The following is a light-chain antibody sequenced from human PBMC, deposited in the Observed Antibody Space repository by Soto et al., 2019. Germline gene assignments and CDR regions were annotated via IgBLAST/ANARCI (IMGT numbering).Light chain of an antibody. CDR3: QQHGSSPLT. Sequence: DIQMTQSPSSVSACVGYRRTTNCRASRDISNSLAWYQQTPGKAPKLLLRGASSLHRGVPSRFSGGGAGTEFTLTISSLQPEDFAVYYCQQHGSSPLTFGGGTKVDI. J-gene: IGKJ4*01. V-gene: IGKV1-12*01. CDR1: RDISNS. CDR2: GAS.